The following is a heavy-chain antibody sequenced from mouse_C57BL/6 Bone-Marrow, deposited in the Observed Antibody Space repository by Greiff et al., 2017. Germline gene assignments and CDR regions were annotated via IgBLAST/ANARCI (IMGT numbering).Heavy chain of an antibody. D-gene: IGHD1-1*01. Sequence: VRLKQSGPVLVKPGASVKMSCKASGYTFTDYYMNWVKQSHGKSLEWIGVINPYNGGTSYNQKFKGKATLTVDKSSSTAYMELNSLTSEDSAVYYCAKGITTVVAAMDYWGQGTSVTVSS. V-gene: IGHV1-19*01. CDR2: INPYNGGT. CDR1: GYTFTDYY. J-gene: IGHJ4*01. CDR3: AKGITTVVAAMDY.